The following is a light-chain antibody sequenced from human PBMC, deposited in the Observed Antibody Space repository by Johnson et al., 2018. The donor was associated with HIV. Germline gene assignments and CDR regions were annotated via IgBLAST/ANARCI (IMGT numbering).Light chain of an antibody. Sequence: FVLTQPPSVSAAPGQKVTISCSGSSSNIGKNHVSWYQQFPGTAPKLLVYEDDKRPSDIPDRFSGSKSGTSATLGITGLQPGDEADYYCGTWDSSLSAGVFGTGTKVTVL. CDR3: GTWDSSLSAGV. CDR2: EDD. CDR1: SSNIGKNH. V-gene: IGLV1-51*02. J-gene: IGLJ1*01.